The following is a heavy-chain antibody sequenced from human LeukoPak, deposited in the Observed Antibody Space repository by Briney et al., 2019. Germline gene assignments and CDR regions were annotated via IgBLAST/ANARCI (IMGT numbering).Heavy chain of an antibody. J-gene: IGHJ4*02. CDR1: GFTFSDYY. CDR3: ARQGGDILTGYLDY. CDR2: ISSSGTYT. V-gene: IGHV3-11*03. Sequence: GGSLRLSCATSGFTFSDYYMSWIRQAPAKGLEWVSYISSSGTYTNSADSVKGRFTISRDYPKNSLYLQMSSLRAEDTAVYYCARQGGDILTGYLDYWGQGTLVTVSS. D-gene: IGHD3-9*01.